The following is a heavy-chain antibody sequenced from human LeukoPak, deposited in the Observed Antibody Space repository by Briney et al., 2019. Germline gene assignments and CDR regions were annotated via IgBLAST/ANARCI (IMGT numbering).Heavy chain of an antibody. CDR2: ISGSGGST. CDR1: GFTFSSYW. D-gene: IGHD1-1*01. CDR3: AKDVGLVGTTNWFDP. Sequence: GGSLRLSCAVSGFTFSSYWMSWVRQAPGKGLEWVSAISGSGGSTYYADSVKGRFTISRDNSKNTLYLQMNSLRAEDTAVYYCAKDVGLVGTTNWFDPWGQGTLVTVSS. V-gene: IGHV3-23*01. J-gene: IGHJ5*02.